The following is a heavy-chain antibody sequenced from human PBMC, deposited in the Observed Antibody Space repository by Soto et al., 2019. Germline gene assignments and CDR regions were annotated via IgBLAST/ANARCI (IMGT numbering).Heavy chain of an antibody. CDR2: IYHSGTT. D-gene: IGHD2-2*01. Sequence: QVQLQESGPGLVKPSQTLSLTCTVSGGSISSGGYYWSWIRQHPGKGLEWIGYIYHSGTTYYNPSLKIRVTISVDPSQTQFSLKLTSVTAADPAVYYCARARGTQLLGWFDPWGQGTLVTVSS. CDR3: ARARGTQLLGWFDP. J-gene: IGHJ5*02. CDR1: GGSISSGGYY. V-gene: IGHV4-31*03.